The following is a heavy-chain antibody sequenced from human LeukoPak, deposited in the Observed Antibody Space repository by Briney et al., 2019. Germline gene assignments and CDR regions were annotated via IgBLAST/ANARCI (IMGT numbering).Heavy chain of an antibody. CDR2: IIPIIGRP. J-gene: IGHJ4*02. CDR3: ARIGTPSNPSDS. V-gene: IGHV1-69*02. D-gene: IGHD4-11*01. CDR1: GGTFSSYT. Sequence: SVKVSCKASGGTFSSYTIHWVRQAPGQGLEWVGRIIPIIGRPKSAQSFQGRVTITADTATVYLELSSLRPEDTALYYCARIGTPSNPSDSWGQGTLITVSS.